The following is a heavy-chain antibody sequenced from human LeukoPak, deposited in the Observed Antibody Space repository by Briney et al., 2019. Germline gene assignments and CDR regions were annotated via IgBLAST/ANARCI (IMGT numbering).Heavy chain of an antibody. CDR1: GFTFSTYW. V-gene: IGHV3-74*01. CDR3: ARVAGSSSPLLS. Sequence: PGGSLRLSCAASGFTFSTYWLYWVRQPPGKGLVWVSRISTDGYTTNYADSVKGRFTISRDNAKNTLYLQMNSLRAEDTAVYHCARVAGSSSPLLSWGQGTLVTVSS. D-gene: IGHD3-10*01. CDR2: ISTDGYTT. J-gene: IGHJ5*02.